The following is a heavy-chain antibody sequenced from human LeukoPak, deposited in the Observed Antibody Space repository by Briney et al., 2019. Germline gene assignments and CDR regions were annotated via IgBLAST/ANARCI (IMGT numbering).Heavy chain of an antibody. D-gene: IGHD3-22*01. V-gene: IGHV1-2*02. CDR1: GYTFTGYY. CDR2: INPNSGGT. J-gene: IGHJ4*02. Sequence: ASVKVFCKASGYTFTGYYMHWVRQAPGQGLEWMGWINPNSGGTNYAQKFQGRVTMTRDTSISTAYMELSRLRSDDTAVYYCARDDSSGYGNDYWGQGTLVTVSS. CDR3: ARDDSSGYGNDY.